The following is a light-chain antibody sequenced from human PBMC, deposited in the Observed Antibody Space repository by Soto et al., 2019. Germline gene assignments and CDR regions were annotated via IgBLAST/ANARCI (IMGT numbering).Light chain of an antibody. J-gene: IGKJ5*01. CDR1: PSVTNY. V-gene: IGKV3-11*01. CDR2: GAF. Sequence: EIVLTQSPATLSCSPGERASLSCRSSPSVTNYLAWYQQKPGQAPRLLIYGAFNRATGIPARFSGSGSGTDFTLTISSLEPEDFAVYYCQQRNIWPPVTFGQGTRLEI. CDR3: QQRNIWPPVT.